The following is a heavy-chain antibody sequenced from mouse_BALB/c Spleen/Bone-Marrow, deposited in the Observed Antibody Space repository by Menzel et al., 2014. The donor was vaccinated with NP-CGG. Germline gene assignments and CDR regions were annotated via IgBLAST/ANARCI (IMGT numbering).Heavy chain of an antibody. Sequence: DVMLVESGGGLVQPGGSLRLSCATSGFTFTDYYMNWVRQPPGKALEWLAFIRNKAYGYTTEHSASVKGRFTISRDNSQNILYLQMNTLRAEGSATYYCARDMGGLLFDYWGRGTTLSVSS. CDR1: GFTFTDYY. CDR3: ARDMGGLLFDY. CDR2: IRNKAYGYTT. D-gene: IGHD1-1*01. V-gene: IGHV7-3*02. J-gene: IGHJ2*01.